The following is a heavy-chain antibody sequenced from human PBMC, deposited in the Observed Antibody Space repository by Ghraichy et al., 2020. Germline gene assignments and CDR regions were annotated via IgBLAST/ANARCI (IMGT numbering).Heavy chain of an antibody. V-gene: IGHV3-23*01. D-gene: IGHD3-10*01. CDR3: AKDHGVRGVRGGYYYYGMDG. J-gene: IGHJ6*02. CDR1: GFTFSSYV. Sequence: GGSLRLSCAASGFTFSSYVMSWVRQAPGKGLEWVSAISGSGGSTYYADSVKGRFTISRDNSKNTLYLQMNSLRAEDTAIYYCAKDHGVRGVRGGYYYYGMDGWGQGTTVTVSS. CDR2: ISGSGGST.